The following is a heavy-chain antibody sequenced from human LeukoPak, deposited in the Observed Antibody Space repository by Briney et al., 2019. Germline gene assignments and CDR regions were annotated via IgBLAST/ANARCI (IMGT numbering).Heavy chain of an antibody. V-gene: IGHV4-34*01. CDR2: INHSGST. CDR1: GGSFSGYY. J-gene: IGHJ4*02. Sequence: SETLSLTCAVYGGSFSGYYWSWIRQHPGKGLEWIGEINHSGSTNYNPSLKSRVTISVDTSKNQFSLKLSSVTAADTAVYYCARHWNDGYAFDYWGQGTLVTVSS. D-gene: IGHD1-1*01. CDR3: ARHWNDGYAFDY.